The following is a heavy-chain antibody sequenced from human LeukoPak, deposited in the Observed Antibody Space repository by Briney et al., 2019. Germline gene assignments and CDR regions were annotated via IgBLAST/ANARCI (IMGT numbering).Heavy chain of an antibody. Sequence: SETLSLTCTVSGGSISSFDRSRIRQPPGRGLEWIGYIYYSGNTNYNPSLKSRATISVDTSKNQFSLTLPSVTAADTAVYYCARRRAGLRRDFWFDSWGQGTLVTVSS. CDR2: IYYSGNT. CDR1: GGSISSFD. D-gene: IGHD2-15*01. J-gene: IGHJ5*01. V-gene: IGHV4-59*01. CDR3: ARRRAGLRRDFWFDS.